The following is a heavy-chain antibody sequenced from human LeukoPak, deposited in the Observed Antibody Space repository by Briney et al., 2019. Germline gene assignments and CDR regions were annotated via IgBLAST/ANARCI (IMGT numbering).Heavy chain of an antibody. CDR1: GYTFTGYY. J-gene: IGHJ6*03. V-gene: IGHV1-2*02. CDR3: ARDSPDYYMDV. Sequence: GASVKVSCKASGYTFTGYYMHWVRPAPGQGLEWMGWINANSGGTNYAQKFQGRVTMTRDTSISTAYMELSRLRSDDTAVYYCARDSPDYYMDVWGKGTTVTVSS. CDR2: INANSGGT.